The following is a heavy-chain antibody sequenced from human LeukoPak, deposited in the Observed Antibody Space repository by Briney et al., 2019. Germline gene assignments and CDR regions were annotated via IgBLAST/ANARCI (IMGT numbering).Heavy chain of an antibody. D-gene: IGHD6-19*01. CDR1: GFTFSESW. CDR3: ARGMTVAANWFDS. Sequence: GGSLRLSCVVSGFTFSESWMSWVRQAPGKGLGWVASLNLDGSDKYYVDSVKGRFTISRDNAENSLYLQMNSLRAEDTAVYYCARGMTVAANWFDSWGQGTLVTVSS. CDR2: LNLDGSDK. V-gene: IGHV3-7*01. J-gene: IGHJ5*01.